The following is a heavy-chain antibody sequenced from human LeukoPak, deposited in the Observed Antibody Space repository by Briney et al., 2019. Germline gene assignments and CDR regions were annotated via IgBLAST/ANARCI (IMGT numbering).Heavy chain of an antibody. D-gene: IGHD5-24*01. V-gene: IGHV1-18*01. CDR2: ISAHNGNT. CDR1: GYTFTSYG. J-gene: IGHJ6*02. CDR3: ARGDDHFYYALDV. Sequence: ASVKVSCKASGYTFTSYGISWVRQAPGQGLEGMGWISAHNGNTNYAQKLQGRVTMTTDTSTSTAYMELSSLRSEDTAVYYCARGDDHFYYALDVWGQGTTVAVSS.